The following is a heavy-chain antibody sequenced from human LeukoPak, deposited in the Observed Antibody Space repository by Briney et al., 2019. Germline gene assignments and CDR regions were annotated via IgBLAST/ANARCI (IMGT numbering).Heavy chain of an antibody. Sequence: ASVKVSCKASGYTFTSYYMQWVRQAPGQGLEWMGIINPSGGSTSYAQKFQGRATMTRDTSTSTVYMELSSLRSEDTAVYYCARDMVTHQGSYNWFAPWGQGTLVTVSS. V-gene: IGHV1-46*01. J-gene: IGHJ5*02. CDR2: INPSGGST. D-gene: IGHD2-21*02. CDR3: ARDMVTHQGSYNWFAP. CDR1: GYTFTSYY.